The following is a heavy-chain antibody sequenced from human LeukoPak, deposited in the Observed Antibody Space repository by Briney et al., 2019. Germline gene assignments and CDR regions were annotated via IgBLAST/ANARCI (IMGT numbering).Heavy chain of an antibody. CDR1: GLTFSDYY. Sequence: GGSLRLSCAASGLTFSDYYMSWIRQAPGKGLEWVSYISSSGSTIYYADSVKGRFTISRDNAKNSLYLQMNSLRAEDTAVYYCAREGPRDYYYGMDVWGQGTTVTVSS. CDR2: ISSSGSTI. V-gene: IGHV3-11*01. J-gene: IGHJ6*02. CDR3: AREGPRDYYYGMDV.